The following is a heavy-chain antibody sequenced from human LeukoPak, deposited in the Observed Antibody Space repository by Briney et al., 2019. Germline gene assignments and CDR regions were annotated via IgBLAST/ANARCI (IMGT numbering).Heavy chain of an antibody. J-gene: IGHJ4*02. CDR3: ARDRHDYVWGSYSDY. D-gene: IGHD3-16*01. CDR1: GFIFNDYA. CDR2: IHWSGTSR. Sequence: GGSLRLSCAASGFIFNDYAISWVRQAPGKGLEWVSGIHWSGTSRGYADSVKGRFTISRDNAMNSLYLQMSSLRAEDTAVYYCARDRHDYVWGSYSDYWGQGTLVTVSS. V-gene: IGHV3-20*04.